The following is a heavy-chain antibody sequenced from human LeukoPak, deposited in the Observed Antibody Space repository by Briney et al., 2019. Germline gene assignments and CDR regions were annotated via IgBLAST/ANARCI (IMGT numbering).Heavy chain of an antibody. Sequence: GGSLRLSCAASGFTVSSNYMSWVRQAPGKGLEWVSVIYSGGSTYYADSVKGRFTISRDNSKNTLYLQMNSLRAEDTAVYYCAREARYYYGSGSYYTDGFDYWGQGTLVTVSS. CDR1: GFTVSSNY. CDR3: AREARYYYGSGSYYTDGFDY. D-gene: IGHD3-10*01. CDR2: IYSGGST. V-gene: IGHV3-66*01. J-gene: IGHJ4*02.